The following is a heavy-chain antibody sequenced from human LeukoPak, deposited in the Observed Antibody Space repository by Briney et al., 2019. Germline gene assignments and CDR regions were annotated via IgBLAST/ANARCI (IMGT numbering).Heavy chain of an antibody. CDR3: ARVTVGATADYFDS. CDR1: GFTFSTYS. J-gene: IGHJ4*02. D-gene: IGHD1-26*01. V-gene: IGHV3-48*01. CDR2: ISGGSGTI. Sequence: TGGSLRLSCAASGFTFSTYSMSWVRQAPGKGLEWISYISGGSGTIYFADSVKGRFTISRDNARNSLYLQLNSLGAEDTAVYFCARVTVGATADYFDSWGQGTLVTVSS.